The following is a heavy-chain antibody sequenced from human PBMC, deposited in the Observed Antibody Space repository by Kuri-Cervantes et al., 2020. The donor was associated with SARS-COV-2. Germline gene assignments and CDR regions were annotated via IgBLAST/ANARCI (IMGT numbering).Heavy chain of an antibody. D-gene: IGHD2-2*01. Sequence: SETLSLTCAVYGRSFSGYYWSWIRQPPGKGLEWIGYINYSGSTYYNPSLKSRVTISVDTSKNQFSLKLSSVTAADTAVYYCARGYCSSTSCYGGWFDPWGQGTLVTVSS. CDR1: GRSFSGYY. V-gene: IGHV4-34*01. CDR3: ARGYCSSTSCYGGWFDP. J-gene: IGHJ5*02. CDR2: INYSGST.